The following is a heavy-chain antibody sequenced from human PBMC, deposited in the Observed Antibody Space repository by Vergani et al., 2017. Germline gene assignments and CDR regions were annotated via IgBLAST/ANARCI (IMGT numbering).Heavy chain of an antibody. CDR1: GGSISSSSYY. CDR3: ARVPGYCSGGSCYRHYYYGMDV. J-gene: IGHJ6*02. CDR2: IYYSGST. Sequence: QLQLQESGPGLVKPSETLSLTCTVSGGSISSSSYYWGWIRQPPGKGLEWIGSIYYSGSTYYNPSLKSRVTRSVDTSKNQFSLKLRSVTAADTAVYYCARVPGYCSGGSCYRHYYYGMDVWGQGTTVTVSS. D-gene: IGHD2-15*01. V-gene: IGHV4-39*07.